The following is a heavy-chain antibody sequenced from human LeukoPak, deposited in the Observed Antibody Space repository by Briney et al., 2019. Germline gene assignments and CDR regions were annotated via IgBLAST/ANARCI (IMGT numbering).Heavy chain of an antibody. V-gene: IGHV1-69*13. Sequence: ASVKVSCKASGYTFTSYGISWVRQAPGQGLEWMGGIIPIFGTANYAQKFQGRVTITADESTSTAYMELSSLRSEDTAVYYCARVKATGTTRWFDPWGQGTLVTVSS. CDR3: ARVKATGTTRWFDP. J-gene: IGHJ5*02. CDR1: GYTFTSYG. D-gene: IGHD1-7*01. CDR2: IIPIFGTA.